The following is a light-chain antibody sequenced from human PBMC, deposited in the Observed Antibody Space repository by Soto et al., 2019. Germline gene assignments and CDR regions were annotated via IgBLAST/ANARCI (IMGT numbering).Light chain of an antibody. CDR2: ANF. CDR1: SSNIGAGYD. CDR3: QSYDSSMSGYVV. Sequence: QLVLTQPPSVSGAPGQRVTISCTGSSSNIGAGYDVHWYQQLPGTAPKLLIYANFNRPSGVPDRFSGSKSGTSASLAITGLQAEDEADYYCQSYDSSMSGYVVFGGGTKLTVL. V-gene: IGLV1-40*01. J-gene: IGLJ2*01.